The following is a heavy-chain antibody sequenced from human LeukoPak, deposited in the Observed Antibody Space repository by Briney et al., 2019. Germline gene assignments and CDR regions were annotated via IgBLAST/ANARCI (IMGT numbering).Heavy chain of an antibody. J-gene: IGHJ4*02. V-gene: IGHV4-4*07. Sequence: SETLSLTCSVSGDFMRSYYWSWIRQPAGKGLQWVGRINASGSTNYNPSLKSRVTVSIDTSKNQFSLKLTSVTAADTAVYYCARDWQFGGSFYGSFDYWGQGTLVTVSS. D-gene: IGHD3-10*01. CDR3: ARDWQFGGSFYGSFDY. CDR2: INASGST. CDR1: GDFMRSYY.